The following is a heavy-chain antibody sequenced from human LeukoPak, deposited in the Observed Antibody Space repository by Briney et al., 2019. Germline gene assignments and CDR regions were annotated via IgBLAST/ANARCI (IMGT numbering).Heavy chain of an antibody. CDR1: GYTFTSYG. Sequence: ASVKVSCKASGYTFTSYGISWVRQAPGQGLEWMGWISAYNGNTNYAQKLQGRVTMTTDTSTSTAYMELRSLRSDDTAVYYCARARAYYYDSSGYYYDNFDYWGQGTLVTVSS. V-gene: IGHV1-18*01. CDR3: ARARAYYYDSSGYYYDNFDY. D-gene: IGHD3-22*01. CDR2: ISAYNGNT. J-gene: IGHJ4*02.